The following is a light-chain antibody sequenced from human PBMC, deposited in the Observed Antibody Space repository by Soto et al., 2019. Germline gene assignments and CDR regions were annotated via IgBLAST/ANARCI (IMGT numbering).Light chain of an antibody. J-gene: IGKJ1*01. V-gene: IGKV1-5*01. Sequence: DIQMTQSPSTLSASVGDTVTVTCRASQSVSGWLAWYQQKPGEAPKLLIYAASNLQSGVSSRFIGRGSGTEFTLTISSLQPDDFATYYCQQYNSYSPWTFGQGTRWIS. CDR3: QQYNSYSPWT. CDR1: QSVSGW. CDR2: AAS.